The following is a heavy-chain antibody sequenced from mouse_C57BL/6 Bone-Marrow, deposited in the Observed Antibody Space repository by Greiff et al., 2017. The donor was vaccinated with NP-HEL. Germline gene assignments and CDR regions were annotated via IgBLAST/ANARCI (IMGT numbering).Heavy chain of an antibody. Sequence: EAHLVESGGGLVQPGGSLKLSCAASGFTFSDYYMYWVRQTPEKRLEWVAYISNGGGSTYYPDTVKGRFTISRDNAKNTLYLQMSRLKSEDTAMYYCARLKGWTGHFDYWGQGTTLTVSS. CDR3: ARLKGWTGHFDY. CDR1: GFTFSDYY. CDR2: ISNGGGST. D-gene: IGHD3-1*01. V-gene: IGHV5-12*01. J-gene: IGHJ2*01.